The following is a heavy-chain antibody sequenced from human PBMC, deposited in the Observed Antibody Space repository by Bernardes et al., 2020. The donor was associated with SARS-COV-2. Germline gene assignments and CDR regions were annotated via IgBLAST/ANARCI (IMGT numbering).Heavy chain of an antibody. CDR3: AREPATYYDFWSGYRYGMDV. CDR1: GYTFTGYY. V-gene: IGHV1-2*04. D-gene: IGHD3-3*01. Sequence: ASVKVYCKASGYTFTGYYMHWVRQAPGQGLEWMGWINPNSGGTNYAQKFQGWVTMTRDTSISTAYMELSRLRSDDTAVYYCAREPATYYDFWSGYRYGMDVWGQGTTVTVSS. CDR2: INPNSGGT. J-gene: IGHJ6*02.